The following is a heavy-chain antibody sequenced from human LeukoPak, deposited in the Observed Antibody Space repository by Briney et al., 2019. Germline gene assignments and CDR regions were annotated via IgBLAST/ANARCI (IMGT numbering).Heavy chain of an antibody. CDR1: GFTFSSYE. CDR2: ISSSGSTI. CDR3: ARDGRSGSSGYYYDYYYYGMDV. D-gene: IGHD3-22*01. V-gene: IGHV3-48*03. J-gene: IGHJ6*02. Sequence: GGSLRLSCAASGFTFSSYEMNWVRQAPGKGLEWVSYISSSGSTIYYADSVKGRFTISRDNAKNSLYLQMNSLRAEDTAVYYCARDGRSGSSGYYYDYYYYGMDVWGQGTTVTVSS.